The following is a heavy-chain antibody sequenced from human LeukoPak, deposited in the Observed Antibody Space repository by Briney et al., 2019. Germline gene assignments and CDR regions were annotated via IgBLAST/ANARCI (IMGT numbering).Heavy chain of an antibody. Sequence: SETLSLTCTVSGGSISNYYWNWIRQPAGKGLEWIGRIYISGSTNYNPSLKSRVTMSVDTSKNQFSLKVSSVTAADTAVFYCARWTTVTRASDYWGQGTLVTVSS. J-gene: IGHJ4*02. CDR2: IYISGST. CDR3: ARWTTVTRASDY. V-gene: IGHV4-4*07. D-gene: IGHD4-17*01. CDR1: GGSISNYY.